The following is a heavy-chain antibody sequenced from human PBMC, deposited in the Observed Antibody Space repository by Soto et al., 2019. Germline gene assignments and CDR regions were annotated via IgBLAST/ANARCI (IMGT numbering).Heavy chain of an antibody. CDR1: GGSISSYY. CDR2: IYYSGST. V-gene: IGHV4-59*08. Sequence: SETLSLTCTVSGGSISSYYWSWIRQPPGKGLEWIGYIYYSGSTNYNPSLKSRVTISVDTSKNQFSLKLSSVTAADTAVYYCERRLYYGSGSYDAFDIWGQGTMVTVSS. CDR3: ERRLYYGSGSYDAFDI. J-gene: IGHJ3*02. D-gene: IGHD3-10*01.